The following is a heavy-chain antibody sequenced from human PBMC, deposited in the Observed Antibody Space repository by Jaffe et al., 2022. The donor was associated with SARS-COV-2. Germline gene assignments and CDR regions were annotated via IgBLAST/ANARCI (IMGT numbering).Heavy chain of an antibody. CDR2: ISSNGENT. V-gene: IGHV3-64D*09. CDR1: GFAFSSYA. D-gene: IGHD3-3*01. CDR3: VKHQYDFWSGFYWNAFDV. Sequence: EGQLVQSGGGLVQPGGSLRLSCSASGFAFSSYAMHWVRQAPGKGLEYVSSISSNGENTNYADSVKGRFTISRDNSNSKNTLFLQMSSLRVEDTAVYFCVKHQYDFWSGFYWNAFDVWGQGTVVAVSS. J-gene: IGHJ3*01.